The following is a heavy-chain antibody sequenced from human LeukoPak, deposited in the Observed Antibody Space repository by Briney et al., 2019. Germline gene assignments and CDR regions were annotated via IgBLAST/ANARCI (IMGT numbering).Heavy chain of an antibody. V-gene: IGHV1-2*02. CDR3: AVTGIAVAATDY. Sequence: ASVKVSCKASGYTFTGYYIHWVRQAPGQGLEWKGWINPNSGGTNYAQKFQGRVTMTRDTSISTAYMELSRLRSDDTAVYYCAVTGIAVAATDYWGQGTLVTVSS. CDR2: INPNSGGT. J-gene: IGHJ4*02. CDR1: GYTFTGYY. D-gene: IGHD6-19*01.